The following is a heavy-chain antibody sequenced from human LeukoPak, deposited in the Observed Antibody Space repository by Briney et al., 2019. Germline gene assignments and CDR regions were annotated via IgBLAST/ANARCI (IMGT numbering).Heavy chain of an antibody. CDR3: ARGTLRIAAALFDP. D-gene: IGHD6-13*01. J-gene: IGHJ5*02. V-gene: IGHV4-59*01. CDR2: IYYSGCT. CDR1: GGSISSYY. Sequence: PSETLSLTCTVSGGSISSYYWSWIRQPPGKALEYIGYIYYSGCTNYNPSLKSRVTISIDTSKNQFSLKLRSVTAADTAMYYCARGTLRIAAALFDPWGQGTLVTVSS.